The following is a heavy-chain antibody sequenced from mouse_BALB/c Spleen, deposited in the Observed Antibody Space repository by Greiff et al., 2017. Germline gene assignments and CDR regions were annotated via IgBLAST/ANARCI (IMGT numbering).Heavy chain of an antibody. CDR1: GFTFSSYA. V-gene: IGHV5-6-5*01. J-gene: IGHJ4*01. D-gene: IGHD2-1*01. Sequence: EVQRVESGGGLVKPGGSLKLSCAASGFTFSSYAMSWVRQTPEKRLEWVASISSGGSTYYPDSVKGRFTISRDNARNILYLQMSSLRSEDTAMYYCARRGVYSNAMDYWGQGTSVTVSS. CDR3: ARRGVYSNAMDY. CDR2: ISSGGST.